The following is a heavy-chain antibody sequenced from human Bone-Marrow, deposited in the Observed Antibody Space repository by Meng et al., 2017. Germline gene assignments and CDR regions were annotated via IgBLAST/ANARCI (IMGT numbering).Heavy chain of an antibody. CDR1: GGSFSDYY. D-gene: IGHD4-11*01. J-gene: IGHJ4*02. CDR2: INHSGST. Sequence: QVHLRHLVAGLLTPSETLCLTCVVSGGSFSDYYWSWIRQPPGKGLEWIGEINHSGSTNYNPSLESRATISVDTSQNNLSLNLSSVTAADSAVYYCARGPTTMAHDFDYWGQGTLVTVSS. CDR3: ARGPTTMAHDFDY. V-gene: IGHV4-34*01.